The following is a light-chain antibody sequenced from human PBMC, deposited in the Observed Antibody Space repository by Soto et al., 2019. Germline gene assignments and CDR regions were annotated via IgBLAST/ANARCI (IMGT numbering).Light chain of an antibody. CDR2: DAS. CDR3: QQYGSSSWT. J-gene: IGKJ1*01. CDR1: QSVTNNY. Sequence: EIVLTQSPGTLSLSPGGSATLSCRASQSVTNNYLAWYQQKPGQAPRLLMFDASSRATAIPDRFSGSGSGTDFTLTISRLEAEDFAVYYCQQYGSSSWTFGQGTKVEIK. V-gene: IGKV3-20*01.